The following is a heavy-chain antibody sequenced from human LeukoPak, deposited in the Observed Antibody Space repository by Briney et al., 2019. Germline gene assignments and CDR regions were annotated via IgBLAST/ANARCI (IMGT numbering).Heavy chain of an antibody. V-gene: IGHV4-59*01. D-gene: IGHD6-13*01. CDR2: IYYSGST. CDR1: GGSFSGYY. J-gene: IGHJ4*02. CDR3: ASGRYSSSSWYYFDY. Sequence: SETLSLTCAVYGGSFSGYYWSWIRQPPGKGLEWIGSIYYSGSTNYNPSLKSRVTISVDTSKNQFSLKLSSVTAADTAVYYCASGRYSSSSWYYFDYWGQGTLVTVSS.